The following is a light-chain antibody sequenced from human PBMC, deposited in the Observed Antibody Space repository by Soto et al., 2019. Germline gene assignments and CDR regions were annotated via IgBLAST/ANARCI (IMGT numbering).Light chain of an antibody. V-gene: IGKV3-20*01. Sequence: EIVLTQSPGTLSLSPGERATLSRRASQSVSSSYLAWYQQKPGQAPRLLIYGASSRATGIPGRFSGSGSGTDFTLTISRLEPEDFAVYYCQQYGSSPRTFGQGTKLEIK. CDR1: QSVSSSY. CDR3: QQYGSSPRT. CDR2: GAS. J-gene: IGKJ2*02.